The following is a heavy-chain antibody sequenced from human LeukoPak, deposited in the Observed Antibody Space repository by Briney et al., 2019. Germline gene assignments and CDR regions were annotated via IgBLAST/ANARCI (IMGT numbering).Heavy chain of an antibody. V-gene: IGHV4-61*03. CDR2: IYYIGST. J-gene: IGHJ4*02. CDR1: GASVSSANYY. D-gene: IGHD3-10*01. Sequence: SETLSLTCTVSGASVSSANYYWSWIRQPPGKGLEWIGSIYYIGSTNSKPSLKSRVTISLDTSKNHFSLRLSSVTAADTAVYYCARTIGYYASGSYYFDYWGQGTLVTVSS. CDR3: ARTIGYYASGSYYFDY.